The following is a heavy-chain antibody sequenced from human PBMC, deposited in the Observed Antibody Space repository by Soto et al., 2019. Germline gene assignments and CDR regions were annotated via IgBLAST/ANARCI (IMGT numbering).Heavy chain of an antibody. J-gene: IGHJ4*02. CDR1: GYTFTGYY. CDR2: INPNSGGT. Sequence: ASVKVSCKXSGYTFTGYYMHWVRQAPGQGLEWMGWINPNSGGTNYAQKFQGRVTMTRDTSISTAYMELSRLRSDDTAVYYCARAVGIAVAGPDYWGQGTLVTVSS. V-gene: IGHV1-2*02. CDR3: ARAVGIAVAGPDY. D-gene: IGHD6-19*01.